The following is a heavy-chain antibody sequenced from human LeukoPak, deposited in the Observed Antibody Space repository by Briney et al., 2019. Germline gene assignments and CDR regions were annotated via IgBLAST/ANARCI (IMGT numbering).Heavy chain of an antibody. D-gene: IGHD3-10*01. CDR3: ASFRYYYGSGTVDY. V-gene: IGHV4-34*01. J-gene: IGHJ4*02. CDR2: INHSGST. Sequence: PSETLSLTCAVYGGSFSGYYWSWIRQPPGKGLEWIGEINHSGSTNYNPSLKSRVTISVDTSKNQFSLKLSSVTAADTAVYYCASFRYYYGSGTVDYWGQGTLVTVSS. CDR1: GGSFSGYY.